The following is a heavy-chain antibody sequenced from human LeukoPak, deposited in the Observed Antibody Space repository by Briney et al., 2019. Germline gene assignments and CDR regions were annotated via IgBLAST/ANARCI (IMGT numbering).Heavy chain of an antibody. D-gene: IGHD6-13*01. CDR3: ARGAAGPDN. CDR2: VIGSSGNT. V-gene: IGHV3-23*01. Sequence: TGGSLRLSCAAFGFTLSSFSMTWVRQAPGKGLEWVSSVIGSSGNTYYADSVKGRFSIFRDNSRNILYLQMNSLRAEDTAVYYCARGAAGPDNWGQGTLVTVSS. CDR1: GFTLSSFS. J-gene: IGHJ4*02.